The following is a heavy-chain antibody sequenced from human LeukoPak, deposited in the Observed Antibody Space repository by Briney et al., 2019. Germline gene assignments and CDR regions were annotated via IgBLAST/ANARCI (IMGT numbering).Heavy chain of an antibody. V-gene: IGHV3-23*01. D-gene: IGHD3-10*02. CDR1: GFTFSSYA. CDR2: ISGSGGST. CDR3: AKASAVRGYYYYGMDV. Sequence: GGSLRLSCAASGFTFSSYAMSWVRQAPGKGLEWVSAISGSGGSTYYADSVKGRFTISRDNSKDTLYLQMNSLRAEDTAVYYCAKASAVRGYYYYGMDVWGQGTTVTVSS. J-gene: IGHJ6*02.